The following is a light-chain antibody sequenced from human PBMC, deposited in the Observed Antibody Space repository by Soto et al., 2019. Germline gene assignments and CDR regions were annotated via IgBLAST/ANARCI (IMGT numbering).Light chain of an antibody. CDR3: QSYDGSLSGSV. Sequence: QSVLTQPPSVSGAPGQRVTISCTGSSSNIGADYDVHWYQQVPGTAPKLLIYGNTKRPSGVPDRFSGSKSGTSASLAITGLQAEDEADYYCQSYDGSLSGSVFGGGTKLTVL. CDR1: SSNIGADYD. CDR2: GNT. V-gene: IGLV1-40*01. J-gene: IGLJ2*01.